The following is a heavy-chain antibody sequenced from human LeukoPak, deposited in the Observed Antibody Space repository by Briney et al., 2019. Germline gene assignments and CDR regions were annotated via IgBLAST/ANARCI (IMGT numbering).Heavy chain of an antibody. Sequence: HSGGSLRFSCAASGFTFSSYEMNWVRQAPGKGLEWVSYISSSGSTIYYADSVKGRFTISRDNAKNSLYLQMNSLRAEDTAVYYCARDGYYYDSSGYFNFDYWGQGTLVTVSS. CDR3: ARDGYYYDSSGYFNFDY. CDR2: ISSSGSTI. CDR1: GFTFSSYE. D-gene: IGHD3-22*01. J-gene: IGHJ4*02. V-gene: IGHV3-48*03.